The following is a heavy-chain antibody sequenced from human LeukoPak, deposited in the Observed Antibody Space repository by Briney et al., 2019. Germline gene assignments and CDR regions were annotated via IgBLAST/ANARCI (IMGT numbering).Heavy chain of an antibody. J-gene: IGHJ6*02. D-gene: IGHD6-6*01. CDR1: GYTFTSYG. CDR2: ISAYNGNT. Sequence: ASVKVSCKASGYTFTSYGISWVRQAPGQGLEWMGWISAYNGNTNYAQKLQGRVTMTTDTSTSTAYMELRSLRSDDTAVYYCARVRRSSSPPNYYYYGMDVWGQGTTVTVSS. V-gene: IGHV1-18*01. CDR3: ARVRRSSSPPNYYYYGMDV.